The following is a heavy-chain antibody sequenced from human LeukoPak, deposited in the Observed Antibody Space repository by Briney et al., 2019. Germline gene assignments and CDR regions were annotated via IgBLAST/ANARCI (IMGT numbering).Heavy chain of an antibody. D-gene: IGHD3-9*01. CDR2: ISGSGGST. V-gene: IGHV3-23*01. J-gene: IGHJ1*01. Sequence: GGSLRLSCAASGFTFSSYAMSWVRQAPGKGLEWVSAISGSGGSTYYADSVKGRFTISRDNSKNTLYLQMNSLRAEDTAVYYCAKHTFSIGVLRYFDWLLYLRGGYFQHWGQGTLVTVSS. CDR1: GFTFSSYA. CDR3: AKHTFSIGVLRYFDWLLYLRGGYFQH.